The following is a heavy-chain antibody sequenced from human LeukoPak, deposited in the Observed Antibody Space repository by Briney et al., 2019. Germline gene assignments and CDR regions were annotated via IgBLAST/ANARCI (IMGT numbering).Heavy chain of an antibody. V-gene: IGHV3-48*01. CDR1: GFTFSSYS. D-gene: IGHD6-19*01. Sequence: GGSLRLSCAASGFTFSSYSMNWVRQAPGKGLEWVSYISSSSSTIYYADSVKGRFTISRDNAKNSLYLQMNSLRAEDTAVYYCARRDSSGWLDYWGQGTLVPVSS. CDR3: ARRDSSGWLDY. CDR2: ISSSSSTI. J-gene: IGHJ4*02.